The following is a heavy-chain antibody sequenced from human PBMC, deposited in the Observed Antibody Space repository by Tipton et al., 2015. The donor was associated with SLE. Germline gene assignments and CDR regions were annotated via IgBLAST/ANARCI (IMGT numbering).Heavy chain of an antibody. D-gene: IGHD3-10*01. V-gene: IGHV3-30*03. CDR3: ARDGYYGSGTTDEF. CDR1: GFTFSTYG. Sequence: SLRLSCAASGFTFSTYGMHWVRQAPGKGLEGVAVISSDGNNKDNADSLRGRLSISRDNSKNTVYLHMNSLRVEDTAVYYCARDGYYGSGTTDEFWGQGTLVTVSS. CDR2: ISSDGNNK. J-gene: IGHJ4*02.